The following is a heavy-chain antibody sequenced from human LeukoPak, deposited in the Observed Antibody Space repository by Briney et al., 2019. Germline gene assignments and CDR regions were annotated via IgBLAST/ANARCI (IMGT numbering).Heavy chain of an antibody. V-gene: IGHV3-64D*06. CDR3: VKAPGIQPAGTEEGGIDY. D-gene: IGHD6-13*01. CDR2: VSSNGGST. CDR1: GFTFSNYA. Sequence: PGGSLRLSCSASGFTFSNYAMHWVRQAPGKGLEYVSAVSSNGGSTYYADSVKGRFTISRDNSKNTLYLQMSSLRAEDTAVYYCVKAPGIQPAGTEEGGIDYWGQGTLVTVSS. J-gene: IGHJ4*02.